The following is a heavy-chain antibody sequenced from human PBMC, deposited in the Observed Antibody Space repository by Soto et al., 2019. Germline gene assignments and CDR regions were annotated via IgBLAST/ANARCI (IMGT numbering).Heavy chain of an antibody. CDR3: AVVVTATPFFDY. V-gene: IGHV1-69*02. D-gene: IGHD2-21*02. CDR1: GGTFSSYT. J-gene: IGHJ4*02. Sequence: QVQLVQSGAEVKKPGSSVKVSCKASGGTFSSYTISWVRQAPGQGLEWMGRIIPILGIANYAQKFQGRVTITADKSTSTAYMELSSLRSEDTAVYYYAVVVTATPFFDYWGQGTLVTVSS. CDR2: IIPILGIA.